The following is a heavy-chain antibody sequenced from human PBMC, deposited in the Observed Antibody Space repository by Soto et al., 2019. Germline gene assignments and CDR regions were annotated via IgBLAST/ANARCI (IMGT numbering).Heavy chain of an antibody. D-gene: IGHD1-26*01. Sequence: PSETLSLTCTVSGDSISSYYWSWIRQPPGKGLEWIGYIFYTGITNYNPSFKSRVTMSVDTSKNYFSLNLSSVTAADTAVYYCARDSGSYYYYYGMDVWGQGTTVTVSS. J-gene: IGHJ6*02. CDR2: IFYTGIT. CDR3: ARDSGSYYYYYGMDV. CDR1: GDSISSYY. V-gene: IGHV4-59*01.